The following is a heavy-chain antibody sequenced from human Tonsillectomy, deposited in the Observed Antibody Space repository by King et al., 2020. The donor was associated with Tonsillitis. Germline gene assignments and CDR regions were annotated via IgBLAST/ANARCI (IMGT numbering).Heavy chain of an antibody. D-gene: IGHD3-9*01. CDR1: GFTFDDYA. J-gene: IGHJ6*02. CDR2: INWNSGSI. Sequence: VQLVESGGGLVQPGRSLRLSCAASGFTFDDYAMHWVRQAPGKGLEWVSGINWNSGSIGYADSVQGRFTISRDNAQNSLYLQMHSLRAEDTALYYCAKDIAPSPYYDPLTGYYRDYYYGLDVWGQGTTVTVSS. CDR3: AKDIAPSPYYDPLTGYYRDYYYGLDV. V-gene: IGHV3-9*01.